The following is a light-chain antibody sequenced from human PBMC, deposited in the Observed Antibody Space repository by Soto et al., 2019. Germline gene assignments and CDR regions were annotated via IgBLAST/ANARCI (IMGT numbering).Light chain of an antibody. Sequence: EIVMTQSPASLSVSPGERATLSCRASQNVSSNLAWYHQKPGQPPKLLIYWASIRESGVPTRFSGSGSGTNFTLTISSLQAEDAAVYYCQQYYTTPPTFGLGTKVEVK. J-gene: IGKJ1*01. CDR2: WAS. CDR1: QNVSSN. CDR3: QQYYTTPPT. V-gene: IGKV3-15*01.